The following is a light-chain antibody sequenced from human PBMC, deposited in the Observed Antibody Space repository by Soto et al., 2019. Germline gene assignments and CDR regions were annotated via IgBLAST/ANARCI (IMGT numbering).Light chain of an antibody. CDR1: QSLSNN. V-gene: IGKV3-15*01. CDR2: GAS. CDR3: QQYNNWPPWT. Sequence: EIVMTQSPATLSVSPGERATLSCRASQSLSNNLAWYQQKPGQAPRLLIYGASTRAPVIPARFSGSGSGTEFTLTISSLQSEDFAVYYCQQYNNWPPWTFGQGTKVEIK. J-gene: IGKJ1*01.